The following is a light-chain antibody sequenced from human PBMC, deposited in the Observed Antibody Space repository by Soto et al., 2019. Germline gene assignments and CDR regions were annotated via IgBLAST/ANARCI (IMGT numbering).Light chain of an antibody. J-gene: IGKJ1*01. V-gene: IGKV1-5*01. CDR2: DAS. CDR1: QSLSTW. Sequence: IPMTQSPSTLSASVGDRVTITGRASQSLSTWLAWYQHKEGKSPKLLIYDASTLETGVPSRFSGSGSGTEFTLTISSLQPDDFATYYCQQYNSYSWTFGPGTKV. CDR3: QQYNSYSWT.